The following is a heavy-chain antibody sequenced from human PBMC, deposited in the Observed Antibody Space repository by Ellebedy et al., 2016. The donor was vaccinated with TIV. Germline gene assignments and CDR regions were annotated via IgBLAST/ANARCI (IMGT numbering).Heavy chain of an antibody. CDR3: GRDRSLSAWYGTLDF. CDR1: GFTFSNYG. V-gene: IGHV3-30*19. Sequence: GGSLRLXCAASGFTFSNYGMHWVRQAPGKGLEWMAFLSYDENTKFYADSVRGRFTISRDITNHTLSLQMNSLRSDDTAIYYCGRDRSLSAWYGTLDFWGRGALVTVSS. CDR2: LSYDENTK. D-gene: IGHD6-19*01. J-gene: IGHJ2*01.